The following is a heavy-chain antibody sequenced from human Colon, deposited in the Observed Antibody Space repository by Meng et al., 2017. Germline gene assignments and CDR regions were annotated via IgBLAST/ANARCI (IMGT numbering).Heavy chain of an antibody. CDR3: ARDLITFDY. Sequence: RVELWGGLVKPGGSLRLSCEASGFTFSEYYMSWIRQAPGKGLEWVSYISSSGSTIYYADSVKGRFTIYRDNAKNSLYLQMNSLRAEDTAVYYCARDLITFDYWGQGTLVTVSS. J-gene: IGHJ4*02. V-gene: IGHV3-11*01. CDR2: ISSSGSTI. D-gene: IGHD3-16*01. CDR1: GFTFSEYY.